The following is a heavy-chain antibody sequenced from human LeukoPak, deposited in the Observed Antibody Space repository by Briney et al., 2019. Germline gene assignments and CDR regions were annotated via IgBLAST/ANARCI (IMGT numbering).Heavy chain of an antibody. CDR2: ISAYNGNT. CDR3: ARARTTVVTRDY. V-gene: IGHV1-18*01. Sequence: ASVKVSCKASGYTFTSYGISWVRQAPGQGLEWVGWISAYNGNTNYAQKLQGRVTMTTDTSTSTAYMELRSLRSDDTAVYYCARARTTVVTRDYWGQGTLVTVSS. D-gene: IGHD4-23*01. J-gene: IGHJ4*02. CDR1: GYTFTSYG.